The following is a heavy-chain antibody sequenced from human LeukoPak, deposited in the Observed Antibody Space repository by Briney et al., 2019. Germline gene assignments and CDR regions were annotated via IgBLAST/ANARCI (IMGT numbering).Heavy chain of an antibody. D-gene: IGHD4-17*01. V-gene: IGHV1-18*01. CDR1: GYTFTSYG. J-gene: IGHJ6*02. Sequence: GASVKVSCKASGYTFTSYGISWARQAPGQGLEWMGWISAYNGNTNYAQKLQGRVTMTTDTSTSTAYMELRSLRSDDTAVYYCARDWTATVPKPYYYYGMDVWGQGTTVTVSS. CDR2: ISAYNGNT. CDR3: ARDWTATVPKPYYYYGMDV.